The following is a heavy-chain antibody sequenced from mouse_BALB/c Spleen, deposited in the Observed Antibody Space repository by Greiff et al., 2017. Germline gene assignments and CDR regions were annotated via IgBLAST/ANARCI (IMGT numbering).Heavy chain of an antibody. V-gene: IGHV1-63*02. Sequence: VQVVESGAELVRPGTSVKISCKASGYTFTNYWLGWVKQRPGHGLEWIGDIYPGGGYTNYNEKFKGKATLTADTSSSTAYMQLSSLTSEDSAVYFCARAYGNDFDYWGQGTTLTVSS. CDR2: IYPGGGYT. D-gene: IGHD2-10*02. CDR1: GYTFTNYW. J-gene: IGHJ2*01. CDR3: ARAYGNDFDY.